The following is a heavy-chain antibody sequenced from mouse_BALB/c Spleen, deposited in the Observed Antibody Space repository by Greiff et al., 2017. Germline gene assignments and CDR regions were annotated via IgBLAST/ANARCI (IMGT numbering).Heavy chain of an antibody. D-gene: IGHD1-1*01. CDR3: ARDYGSSRAWFAY. CDR2: INPYNGDT. Sequence: VQLQQSGPELVKPGASVKISCKASGYSFTGYYMHWVKQSHVKSLEWIGRINPYNGDTFYNQKFKGKATLTVDKSSSTAHMELRSLASEDSAVYYCARDYGSSRAWFAYWGQGTLVTVSA. J-gene: IGHJ3*01. CDR1: GYSFTGYY. V-gene: IGHV1-20*02.